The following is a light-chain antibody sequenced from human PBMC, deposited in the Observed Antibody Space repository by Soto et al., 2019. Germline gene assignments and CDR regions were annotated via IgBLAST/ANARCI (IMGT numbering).Light chain of an antibody. Sequence: DIQMTQSPSSLSASVGDRVTISCRASQGIGRSLAWYQHKAGKVPNLLIYAASTLQSGVPSRFSGSGSGTDFTLTISSLQPEDVAIYYCQRYDIAPWTFGQGTKVDIK. CDR2: AAS. V-gene: IGKV1-27*01. CDR3: QRYDIAPWT. CDR1: QGIGRS. J-gene: IGKJ1*01.